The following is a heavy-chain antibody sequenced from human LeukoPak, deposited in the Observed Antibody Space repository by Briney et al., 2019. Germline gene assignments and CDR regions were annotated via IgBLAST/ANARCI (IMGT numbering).Heavy chain of an antibody. Sequence: PGGSLRLSCAASGFTFSSYSMNWVRQAPGKGLEWVSSISSSSSYMYYADSVKGRFTISRDNAKNSLYLQMNSLRAEDTAVYYCARDVLASSFWSGYYMDVWGKGTTVTVSS. CDR1: GFTFSSYS. CDR3: ARDVLASSFWSGYYMDV. V-gene: IGHV3-21*01. J-gene: IGHJ6*03. CDR2: ISSSSSYM. D-gene: IGHD3-3*01.